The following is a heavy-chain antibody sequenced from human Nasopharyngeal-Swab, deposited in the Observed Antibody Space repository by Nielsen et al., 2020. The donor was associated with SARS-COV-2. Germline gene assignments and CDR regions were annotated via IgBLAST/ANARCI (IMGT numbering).Heavy chain of an antibody. CDR3: ARVLGYGDFSDY. D-gene: IGHD4-17*01. V-gene: IGHV3-23*01. J-gene: IGHJ4*02. CDR2: ISGSGGST. Sequence: GESLKISCAASGFTFSNAWMSWVRQAPGKGLEWVSAISGSGGSTYYADSVKGRFTISRDNSKNTLYLQMNSLRAEDTAVYYCARVLGYGDFSDYWGQGTLVTVSS. CDR1: GFTFSNAW.